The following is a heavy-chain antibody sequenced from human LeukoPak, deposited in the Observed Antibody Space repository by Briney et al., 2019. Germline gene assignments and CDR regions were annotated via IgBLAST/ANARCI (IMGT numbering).Heavy chain of an antibody. D-gene: IGHD2-2*01. Sequence: GESLKISCKASGYTFTNNWIGWVRQMSGKGLEWMGIIYPGDSDTRYSPSFQGQVTISADKSITTAYLQLSSLKASDTAIYYCAVGRYCSSTSCPSTYYYYYMDVWGKGTTVTVSS. CDR2: IYPGDSDT. V-gene: IGHV5-51*01. CDR1: GYTFTNNW. CDR3: AVGRYCSSTSCPSTYYYYYMDV. J-gene: IGHJ6*03.